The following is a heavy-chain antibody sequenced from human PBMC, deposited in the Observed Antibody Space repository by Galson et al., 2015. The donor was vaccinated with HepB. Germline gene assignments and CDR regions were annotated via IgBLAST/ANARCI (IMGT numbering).Heavy chain of an antibody. CDR3: AYSSSWSHHDY. CDR1: GGTFSSYA. V-gene: IGHV1-69*04. J-gene: IGHJ4*02. D-gene: IGHD6-13*01. CDR2: IIPILGIA. Sequence: SVKVSCKASGGTFSSYAISWVRQAPGQGLEWMGRIIPILGIANYAQKFQGRVTITADKSTSTAYMELSSLRAEDTAVYYCAYSSSWSHHDYWGQGTLVTVSS.